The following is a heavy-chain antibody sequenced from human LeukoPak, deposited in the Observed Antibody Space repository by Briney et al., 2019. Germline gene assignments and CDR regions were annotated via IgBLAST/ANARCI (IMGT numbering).Heavy chain of an antibody. CDR2: INPSDGST. V-gene: IGHV1-46*01. Sequence: ASVKVSCKASGYTFTSYYMHWVRQAPGQGLEWMGIINPSDGSTSYAQKFQGRVTMTRDTSTSTVYMELSSLRSEDTAVYYCAREYYGSGTAPHFDIWGQGTMVTVSS. D-gene: IGHD3-10*01. CDR3: AREYYGSGTAPHFDI. CDR1: GYTFTSYY. J-gene: IGHJ3*02.